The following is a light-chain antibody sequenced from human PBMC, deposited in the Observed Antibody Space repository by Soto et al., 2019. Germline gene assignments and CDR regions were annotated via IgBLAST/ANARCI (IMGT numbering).Light chain of an antibody. CDR1: QSISSW. J-gene: IGKJ2*01. CDR2: KAS. V-gene: IGKV1-5*03. Sequence: DIQMTQSPSTLSASVGDRVTITCRASQSISSWLAWYQQKPGKAPKLLIYKASSLEGGVPSRFSGSGSGTEFTLTISSLQPDDFAAYYCQQYSTYQYTFGPGTELEIK. CDR3: QQYSTYQYT.